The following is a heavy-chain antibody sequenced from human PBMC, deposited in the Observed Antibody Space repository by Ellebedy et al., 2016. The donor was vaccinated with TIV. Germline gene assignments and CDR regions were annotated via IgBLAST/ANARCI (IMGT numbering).Heavy chain of an antibody. J-gene: IGHJ4*02. CDR1: GFIFSRYW. CDR2: VKSDGSRT. V-gene: IGHV3-74*01. D-gene: IGHD3-3*01. CDR3: VRGKGDFWMAPEVNDY. Sequence: HTGGSLRLSCKASGFIFSRYWMHWVRQPPGKGLVWVSRVKSDGSRTTYADSVRGRFTISRDNAKNTLYLQMNSLRVEDTAVYYCVRGKGDFWMAPEVNDYWGQGTLATVSS.